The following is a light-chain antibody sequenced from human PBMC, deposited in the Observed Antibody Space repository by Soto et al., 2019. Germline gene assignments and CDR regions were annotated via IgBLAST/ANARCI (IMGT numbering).Light chain of an antibody. J-gene: IGLJ1*01. Sequence: QSVLTQPASVSGSPGQSITISCTGTSSDVGAYNFVSWHQQHPGKAPKLMIYDVNTRPSGVSNRFSGSKSGNTASLTISGLQAKDEADYYCSSYTSSSTLVFGTGTKLTVL. CDR2: DVN. CDR1: SSDVGAYNF. V-gene: IGLV2-14*03. CDR3: SSYTSSSTLV.